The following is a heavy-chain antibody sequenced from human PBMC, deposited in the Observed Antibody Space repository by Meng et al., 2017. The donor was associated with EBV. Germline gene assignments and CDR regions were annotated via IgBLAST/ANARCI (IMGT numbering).Heavy chain of an antibody. J-gene: IGHJ4*02. D-gene: IGHD1-1*01. V-gene: IGHV2-5*02. CDR2: VYWDDDK. Sequence: QITLKESGPTLAKPTQTLTLTCNLSGFSLSTGGAAVGWIRQPPGKALEWLAIVYWDDDKRYSPSLKSRLTITKDTSKNQVVLTMTNMGPGDTATYFCAHRKNNWEVIEIDYWGQGTLVTVSS. CDR1: GFSLSTGGAA. CDR3: AHRKNNWEVIEIDY.